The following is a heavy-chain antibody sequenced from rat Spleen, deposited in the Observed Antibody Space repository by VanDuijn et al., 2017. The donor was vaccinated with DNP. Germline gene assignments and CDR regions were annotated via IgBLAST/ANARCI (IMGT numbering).Heavy chain of an antibody. V-gene: IGHV5-7*01. CDR1: GFTFSDYN. J-gene: IGHJ2*01. CDR2: ISYDGTST. Sequence: EVQLVETGGGLVQPGRSLKLSCAASGFTFSDYNMAWVRQAPKKGLEWVATISYDGTSTYYRDSVKGRFTISRDNAKSTLYLHMDSLTSEDTATYYCARPDYWGQGVMVTVSS. CDR3: ARPDY.